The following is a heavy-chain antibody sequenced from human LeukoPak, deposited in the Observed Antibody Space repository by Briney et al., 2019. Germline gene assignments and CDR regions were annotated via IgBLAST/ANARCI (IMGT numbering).Heavy chain of an antibody. V-gene: IGHV4-59*08. D-gene: IGHD3-3*01. Sequence: SETLSLTCTVSGGSISSYYWSWIRQPPGKGLEWIGYIYYSGSTNYNPSLKSRVTISVDTSKNQFSLKLSSVTAADTPVYYCARHRRTYYDFWSGYYTDRFYYYGMDVWGQGTTVTVSS. J-gene: IGHJ6*02. CDR3: ARHRRTYYDFWSGYYTDRFYYYGMDV. CDR1: GGSISSYY. CDR2: IYYSGST.